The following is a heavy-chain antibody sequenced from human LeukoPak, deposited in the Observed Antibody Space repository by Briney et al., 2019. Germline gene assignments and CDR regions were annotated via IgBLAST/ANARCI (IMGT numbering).Heavy chain of an antibody. D-gene: IGHD1-26*01. Sequence: ASVKVSCKASGYTFTGYYMHGVRQAPGQGLEWMGWINPNSGGTNYAQKFQGRVTMTRDTSISTAYMELSRLRSDDTAVYYCARDYEWALPPGSFDPWGQGTLVTVSS. V-gene: IGHV1-2*02. CDR2: INPNSGGT. J-gene: IGHJ5*02. CDR1: GYTFTGYY. CDR3: ARDYEWALPPGSFDP.